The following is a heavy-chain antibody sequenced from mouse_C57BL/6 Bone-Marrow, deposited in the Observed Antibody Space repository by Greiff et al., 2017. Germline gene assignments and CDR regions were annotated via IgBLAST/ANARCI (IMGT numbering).Heavy chain of an antibody. CDR2: INPYNCGT. Sequence: VQLQQSGPVLVKPGASVKMSCKASGYTFTDYYMNWVKQSHGKSLEWIGVINPYNCGTSDNQKLKGKATLTVDQYSSTASMELNSLTSEDSAVYYSARWGGVMDYWGQGTSVTVSS. V-gene: IGHV1-19*01. CDR3: ARWGGVMDY. CDR1: GYTFTDYY. J-gene: IGHJ4*01.